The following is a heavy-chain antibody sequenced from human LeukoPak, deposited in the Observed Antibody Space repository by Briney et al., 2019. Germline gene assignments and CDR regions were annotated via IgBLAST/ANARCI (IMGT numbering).Heavy chain of an antibody. D-gene: IGHD3-22*01. V-gene: IGHV4-34*01. CDR3: ALSSYSTGYYFSY. J-gene: IGHJ4*02. CDR2: INHSGST. CDR1: GGSFSGYY. Sequence: PSETLSLICAVYGGSFSGYYWSWIRQPPGKGLEWIGEINHSGSTNYNPSLKSRVTISVDTSKNQFSLKLSSVTAADTAVYYCALSSYSTGYYFSYWGQGTLVTVSS.